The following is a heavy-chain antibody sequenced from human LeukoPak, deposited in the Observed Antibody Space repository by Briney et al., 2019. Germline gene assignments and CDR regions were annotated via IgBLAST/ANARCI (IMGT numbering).Heavy chain of an antibody. J-gene: IGHJ5*02. V-gene: IGHV4-30-2*01. D-gene: IGHD1-1*01. Sequence: SETLSLTCTVSGGSISSGGYYWSWIRQPPGKGLEWIGYIYHSGSTYYNPSLKSRVTISVDTSKNQFSLKLSSVTAADTAVYYCARVRERRYNFNWFDPWGQGTLVTVSS. CDR2: IYHSGST. CDR1: GGSISSGGYY. CDR3: ARVRERRYNFNWFDP.